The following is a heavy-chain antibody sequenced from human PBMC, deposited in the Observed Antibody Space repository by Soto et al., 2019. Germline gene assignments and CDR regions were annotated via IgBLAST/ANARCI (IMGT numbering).Heavy chain of an antibody. CDR1: GGSISSGGYS. CDR2: IYHSGST. Sequence: PSETLSLTCAVSGGSISSGGYSWSWIRQPPGKGLEWIGYIYHSGSTYYNPSLKSRVTISVDRSKNQFSLKLSSVTAADTAVYYCARGAGYYYGMDVWGQGTTVTVS. V-gene: IGHV4-30-2*01. J-gene: IGHJ6*02. CDR3: ARGAGYYYGMDV.